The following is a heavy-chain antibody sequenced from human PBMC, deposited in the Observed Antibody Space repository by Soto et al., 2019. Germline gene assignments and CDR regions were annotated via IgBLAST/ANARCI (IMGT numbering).Heavy chain of an antibody. Sequence: GGSLRLSCAASGFTFSSYDMHWVRQATGKGLEWVSAIGTAGDTYYPGSVKGRFTISRENAKNSLYLQMNSLRAGDTAVYYCARGLYSSFYDFWSGHRVYMDVWGKGTTVTVSS. J-gene: IGHJ6*03. V-gene: IGHV3-13*01. CDR1: GFTFSSYD. CDR3: ARGLYSSFYDFWSGHRVYMDV. CDR2: IGTAGDT. D-gene: IGHD3-3*01.